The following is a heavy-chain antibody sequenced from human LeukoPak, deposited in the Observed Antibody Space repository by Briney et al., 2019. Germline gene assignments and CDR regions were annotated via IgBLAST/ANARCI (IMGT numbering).Heavy chain of an antibody. J-gene: IGHJ4*02. CDR3: AKDLDSLSITMIGF. V-gene: IGHV3-30*18. CDR2: ISYDGSNK. Sequence: PGGSLRLSCAASGFTFSTYAMHWVRQAPGKGLEWVAVISYDGSNKYYADSVKGRFTISRDNSKNTLYLQMNSLRAEDTAVYYCAKDLDSLSITMIGFWGQGTLVTVSS. D-gene: IGHD3-22*01. CDR1: GFTFSTYA.